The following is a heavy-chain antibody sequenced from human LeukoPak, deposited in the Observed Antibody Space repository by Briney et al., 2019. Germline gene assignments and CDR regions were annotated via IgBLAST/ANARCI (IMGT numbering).Heavy chain of an antibody. CDR1: GGSFSGYY. Sequence: PSETLSLTCAVYGGSFSGYYWSWIRQPPGKGLEWIGEINHSGSTNYNPSLKSRVTISVDTSKNQFSLKLSSVTAADTAVYYCARGRGKKLRFLEWLLVAPFDYWGQGTLVTVSS. CDR2: INHSGST. D-gene: IGHD3-3*01. V-gene: IGHV4-34*01. J-gene: IGHJ4*02. CDR3: ARGRGKKLRFLEWLLVAPFDY.